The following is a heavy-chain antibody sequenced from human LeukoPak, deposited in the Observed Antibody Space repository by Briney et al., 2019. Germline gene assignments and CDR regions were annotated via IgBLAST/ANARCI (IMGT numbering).Heavy chain of an antibody. Sequence: GPTLVNPTQTLTPTCTFSVFSLNTNKMRVSWVRQPPGKALEWLARIDWDDDKFYTPSLKTRLTISKDTSKNQVVLTMTNVDPVDTATYYCARTVRCSGTSCSLDYWGQGTLVTVSS. CDR1: VFSLNTNKMR. CDR3: ARTVRCSGTSCSLDY. V-gene: IGHV2-70*04. CDR2: IDWDDDK. J-gene: IGHJ4*02. D-gene: IGHD2-2*01.